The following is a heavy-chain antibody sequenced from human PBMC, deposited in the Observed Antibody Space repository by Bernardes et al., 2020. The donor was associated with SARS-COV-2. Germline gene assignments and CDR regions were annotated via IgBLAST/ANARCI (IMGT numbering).Heavy chain of an antibody. V-gene: IGHV3-74*01. J-gene: IGHJ6*02. CDR2: INSDGSST. CDR1: GLTLSSYW. D-gene: IGHD2-8*01. CDR3: VRAGTTKRNAMDV. Sequence: GGSLRLSCAASGLTLSSYWMHWVRQAPGKGLVWVSRINSDGSSTGYADSVKDRFTISIDNAKNTLYLQMNSLRGEDTAVYYCVRAGTTKRNAMDVWGQGTTVTGSS.